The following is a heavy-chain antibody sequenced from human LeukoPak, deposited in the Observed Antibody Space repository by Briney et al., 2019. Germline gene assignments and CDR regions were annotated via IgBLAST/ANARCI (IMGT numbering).Heavy chain of an antibody. J-gene: IGHJ4*02. D-gene: IGHD1-26*01. V-gene: IGHV3-33*01. CDR1: GFTFSSYG. CDR3: ARVGVGSLSLIDY. Sequence: GGSLRLSCAASGFTFSSYGMHWVRQAPGKGLEWVAVIWYDGSNKYYADSVKGRFTISRDNSKNTLYLQMSSLRAEDTAVYYCARVGVGSLSLIDYWGQGTLVTVSS. CDR2: IWYDGSNK.